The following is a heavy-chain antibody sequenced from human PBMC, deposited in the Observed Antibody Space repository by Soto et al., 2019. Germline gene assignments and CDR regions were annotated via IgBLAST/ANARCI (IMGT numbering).Heavy chain of an antibody. D-gene: IGHD2-21*02. CDR3: ARDILYFGGDCYEDTFDI. V-gene: IGHV1-18*01. CDR1: GYTFTSYG. J-gene: IGHJ3*02. Sequence: QVQLVQSGVEVKKPGASVKVSCKASGYTFTSYGVSWVRQAPGQGLEWMGWISAYKGETNYAQKLRGRVTMTTDTFTNTVYMELRSLRSDDTAVYYCARDILYFGGDCYEDTFDIWGQGTMVTVSS. CDR2: ISAYKGET.